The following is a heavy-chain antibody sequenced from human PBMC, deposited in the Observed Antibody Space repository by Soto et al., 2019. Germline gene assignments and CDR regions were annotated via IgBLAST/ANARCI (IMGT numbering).Heavy chain of an antibody. CDR1: GGSISINNYY. Sequence: ADTLSLTCTVAGGSISINNYYWGWIPYPPGKGLDSIGSIEYSGSTYCNPSTNSRLTKPCATPKNQFSLQLKSVTAADTAVYFCARNYDRTGYYSAYYFDNWGQGKLVTVSS. D-gene: IGHD3-22*01. V-gene: IGHV4-39*01. CDR2: IEYSGST. J-gene: IGHJ4*02. CDR3: ARNYDRTGYYSAYYFDN.